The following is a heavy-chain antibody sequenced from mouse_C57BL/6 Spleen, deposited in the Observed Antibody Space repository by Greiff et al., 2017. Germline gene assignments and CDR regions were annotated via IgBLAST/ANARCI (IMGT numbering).Heavy chain of an antibody. D-gene: IGHD1-1*01. V-gene: IGHV1-81*01. CDR2: IYPRSGNT. CDR3: AREIYGSSLYYFDY. CDR1: GYTFTSYG. Sequence: QVHVKQSGAELARPGASVKLSCKASGYTFTSYGISWVKQRTGQGLEWIGEIYPRSGNTYYKEKFKGKATLTADKSSSTAYMELRSLTSEDSAVYFCAREIYGSSLYYFDYWGQGTTLTVSS. J-gene: IGHJ2*01.